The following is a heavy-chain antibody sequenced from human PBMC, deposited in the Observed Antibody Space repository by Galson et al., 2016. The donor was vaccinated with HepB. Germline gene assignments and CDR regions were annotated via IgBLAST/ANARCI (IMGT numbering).Heavy chain of an antibody. J-gene: IGHJ4*02. D-gene: IGHD5-12*01. CDR3: AINKYSCYGPYDF. CDR2: LDQEDGQT. Sequence: SVKVSCKASGHTLVDLTTHWLRQAPGKGLEWMGGLDQEDGQTKFAQKFQARVTLTRDTSTNTAYMELSSLRSEDTAVYYCAINKYSCYGPYDFWGQGTLVTVSS. CDR1: GHTLVDLT. V-gene: IGHV1-24*01.